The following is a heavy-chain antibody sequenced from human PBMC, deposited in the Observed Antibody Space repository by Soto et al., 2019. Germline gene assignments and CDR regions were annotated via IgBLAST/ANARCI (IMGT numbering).Heavy chain of an antibody. CDR3: AREGVTYSGSYYDAFDI. D-gene: IGHD1-26*01. CDR2: ISYDGSNK. CDR1: GFTFSSYA. J-gene: IGHJ3*02. V-gene: IGHV3-30-3*01. Sequence: QVHLVESGGGVVQPGRSLRLSCAASGFTFSSYAMHWVRQAPGKGLEWVAVISYDGSNKYYADSVKGRFTISRDNSKNTLDLQMNSLGAEDTAVYYCAREGVTYSGSYYDAFDIWGQGTMVSVSS.